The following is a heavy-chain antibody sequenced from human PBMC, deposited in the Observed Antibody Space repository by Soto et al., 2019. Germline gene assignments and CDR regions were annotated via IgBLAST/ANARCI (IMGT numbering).Heavy chain of an antibody. CDR2: ISDSGSTI. V-gene: IGHV3-11*01. CDR3: ARVDASYDSSGFKEDYFDY. Sequence: SGGSLRLSCAASGLTFSDSYMSWIRLAPGKGLEWISYISDSGSTIYYADSVKGRFTISRDNAKNSLFLQMNSLRVEDTAVYYCARVDASYDSSGFKEDYFDYWGQGTQVTVSS. CDR1: GLTFSDSY. J-gene: IGHJ4*02. D-gene: IGHD3-22*01.